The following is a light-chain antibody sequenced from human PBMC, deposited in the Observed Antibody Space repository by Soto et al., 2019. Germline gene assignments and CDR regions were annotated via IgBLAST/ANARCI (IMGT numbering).Light chain of an antibody. J-gene: IGLJ1*01. CDR3: SSYTSSSTLGV. CDR1: SSDVGGYNY. V-gene: IGLV2-14*01. CDR2: DVS. Sequence: QSVLTQPASVSGSPGQSITISCTGTSSDVGGYNYVSWYQQHPGKAHKLMIYDVSSRPSGVSNRFSGSKSGNTASLTISRLQAEDEADYYCSSYTSSSTLGVFGTGTKVTVL.